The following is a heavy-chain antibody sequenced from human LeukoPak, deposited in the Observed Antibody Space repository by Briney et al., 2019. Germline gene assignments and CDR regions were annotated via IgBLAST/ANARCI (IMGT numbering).Heavy chain of an antibody. CDR2: ISGSGGTT. V-gene: IGHV3-23*01. CDR1: GFTFSSYT. Sequence: GGSLRLSCAVSGFTFSSYTMSWVRQVPGTGLSWVSHISGSGGTTHYADSVKGRFTISRDNSKNTLYLQMNSLRAEDTAVYYCAKGNFESSGYYSNYFDYWGQGTLVTVSS. CDR3: AKGNFESSGYYSNYFDY. D-gene: IGHD3-22*01. J-gene: IGHJ4*02.